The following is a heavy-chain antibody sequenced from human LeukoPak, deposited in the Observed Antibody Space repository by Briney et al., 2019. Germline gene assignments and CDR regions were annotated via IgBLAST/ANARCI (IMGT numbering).Heavy chain of an antibody. Sequence: GGSLRLSCAASGFTFSSNYMSWVRQAPGKGLEWGSVIYSGGSKYYSDSVGGRFSISRDNAKNSLYLQMNSLRAEDTALYYCAKDMGAYSSSWYGIGSGYYYYMDVWGKGTTVTVSS. D-gene: IGHD6-13*01. CDR2: IYSGGSK. CDR1: GFTFSSNY. V-gene: IGHV3-53*05. J-gene: IGHJ6*03. CDR3: AKDMGAYSSSWYGIGSGYYYYMDV.